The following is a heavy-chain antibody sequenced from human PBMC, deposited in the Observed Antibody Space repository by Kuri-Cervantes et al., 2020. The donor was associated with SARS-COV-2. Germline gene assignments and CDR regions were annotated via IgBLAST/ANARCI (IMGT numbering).Heavy chain of an antibody. V-gene: IGHV4-59*01. J-gene: IGHJ4*02. Sequence: SETLSLTCTVSGGSISSYYWSWIRQPPGKGLEWIGYIYYSGSTNYNPSLKSRVTISVDTSKNQFSLKLSSVTAADTAVYYCARGSKGKYYDSSGPYYFDYWGQGTLGTVSS. CDR3: ARGSKGKYYDSSGPYYFDY. CDR2: IYYSGST. D-gene: IGHD3-22*01. CDR1: GGSISSYY.